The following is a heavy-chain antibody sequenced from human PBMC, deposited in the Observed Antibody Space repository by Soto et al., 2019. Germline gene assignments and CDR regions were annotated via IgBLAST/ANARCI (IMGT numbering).Heavy chain of an antibody. Sequence: ASVKVSCKASGYTFINYAMHWVRQAPGQRLEWMGWINAGTGNTKYSQKFQGRVTITRDTASTAYMELSSLRSEDTAVYYCAIEGYFGSGSTYYGMDVWGQGTTVTVSS. CDR2: INAGTGNT. CDR3: AIEGYFGSGSTYYGMDV. D-gene: IGHD3-10*01. V-gene: IGHV1-3*01. CDR1: GYTFINYA. J-gene: IGHJ6*02.